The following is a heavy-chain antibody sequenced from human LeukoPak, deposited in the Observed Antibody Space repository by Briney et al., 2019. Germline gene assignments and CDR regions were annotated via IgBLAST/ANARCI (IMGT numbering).Heavy chain of an antibody. J-gene: IGHJ4*02. D-gene: IGHD3-10*01. CDR3: AREWFAELPFDY. CDR1: GGTFSSYA. Sequence: SVKVSCKASGGTFSSYAISWVRQAPGQGLEWMGRIIPIFGIANYAQKFQGRVTITADKSTSTAYMELSSLRSEDTAVYYCAREWFAELPFDYWGQGTLVTVSS. V-gene: IGHV1-69*04. CDR2: IIPIFGIA.